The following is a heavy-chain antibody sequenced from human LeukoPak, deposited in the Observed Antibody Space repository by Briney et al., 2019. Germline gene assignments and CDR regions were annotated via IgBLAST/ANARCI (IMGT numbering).Heavy chain of an antibody. CDR1: GFTFDDHG. Sequence: GSLRLSCAASGFTFDDHGMSWVRQAPGKGLEWVSGIKWDGGRTGYADSVKGRFTISRDNAKNSVYLQMNSLRAEDTAVYYCARDTGWYRFGWFDPWGQGTLVTVSS. J-gene: IGHJ5*02. V-gene: IGHV3-20*04. CDR3: ARDTGWYRFGWFDP. CDR2: IKWDGGRT. D-gene: IGHD6-19*01.